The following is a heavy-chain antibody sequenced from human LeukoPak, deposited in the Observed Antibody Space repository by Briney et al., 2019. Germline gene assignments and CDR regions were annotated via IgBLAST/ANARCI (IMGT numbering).Heavy chain of an antibody. CDR1: GFAFSAYA. CDR3: ARNSYGGYIFDY. Sequence: GRSLRLSCAASGFAFSAYAMHWVRQAPGKGLEWVAIIWYDGSDENYADSVKARFTISRDNSKNTLYLQMNSLSAEDTAVYYCARNSYGGYIFDYWGQGTLVTVSS. V-gene: IGHV3-33*01. CDR2: IWYDGSDE. D-gene: IGHD5-12*01. J-gene: IGHJ4*02.